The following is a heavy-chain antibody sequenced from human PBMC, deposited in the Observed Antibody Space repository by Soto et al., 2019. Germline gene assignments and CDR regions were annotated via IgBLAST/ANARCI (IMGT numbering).Heavy chain of an antibody. CDR2: IYYSGN. V-gene: IGHV4-59*01. J-gene: IGHJ4*02. CDR3: ALGGYNYGRPFDF. D-gene: IGHD5-18*01. CDR1: GGSISNFH. Sequence: PSETLSLTGNVSGGSISNFHLSWIRQPPGKGLEWIGYIYYSGNYYNPSLTSRVSMSLDKSKNQFSLHLKSVTAADTALYFCALGGYNYGRPFDFWGQGTRVTVSS.